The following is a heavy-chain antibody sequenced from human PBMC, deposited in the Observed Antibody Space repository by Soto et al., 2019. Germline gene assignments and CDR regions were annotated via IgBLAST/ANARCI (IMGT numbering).Heavy chain of an antibody. CDR2: IYWDNDK. J-gene: IGHJ4*02. Sequence: QITLKESGPTLVKPTQTLTLTCSFSGFSLSTTGVGVGWIRQSPGKALEWLAIIYWDNDKRYSPSLKSRVTITKDTSKSQVVLTVTHMDPVDTGTYYCARSLWFGELHWGQGALVTVFS. CDR3: ARSLWFGELH. V-gene: IGHV2-5*02. CDR1: GFSLSTTGVG. D-gene: IGHD3-10*01.